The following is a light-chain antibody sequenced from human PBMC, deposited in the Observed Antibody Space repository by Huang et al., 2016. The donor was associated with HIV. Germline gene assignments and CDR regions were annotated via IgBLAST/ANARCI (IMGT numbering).Light chain of an antibody. CDR3: HQYFSPPPT. J-gene: IGKJ5*01. CDR2: CAC. CDR1: QSVLYSSTDKND. V-gene: IGKV4-1*01. Sequence: DIVMTQSPDSLAVSLGERATINCKSSQSVLYSSTDKNDLGWYQQKPGHPPKLLIYCACTRESGVPDRFGGSGSETDFTLTNSSLQAGDVAVYYCHQYFSPPPTFGQGTRLGMK.